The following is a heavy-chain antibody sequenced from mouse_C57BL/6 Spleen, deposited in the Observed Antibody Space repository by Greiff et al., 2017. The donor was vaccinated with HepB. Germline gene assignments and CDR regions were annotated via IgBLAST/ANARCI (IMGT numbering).Heavy chain of an antibody. Sequence: VQLQQSGAELAKPGASVKLSCKASGYTFTSYWMHWVKQRPGQGLEWIGYINPSSGYTKYTQKFKDKATLTADKSSSTAYLQLSSLTYEYAAVYYCARDGSSSWFAYWGQGTLVTVSA. CDR2: INPSSGYT. J-gene: IGHJ3*01. CDR1: GYTFTSYW. CDR3: ARDGSSSWFAY. V-gene: IGHV1-7*01. D-gene: IGHD1-1*01.